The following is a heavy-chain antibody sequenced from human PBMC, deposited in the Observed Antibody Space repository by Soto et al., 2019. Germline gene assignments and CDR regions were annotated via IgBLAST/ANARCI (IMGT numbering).Heavy chain of an antibody. J-gene: IGHJ6*02. D-gene: IGHD3-3*01. V-gene: IGHV1-18*04. CDR2: ISDYNGNT. Sequence: ASEKVSCKASGYTFTSYGSSWVRQAPGQGLEWMGWISDYNGNTNYAQKLQGRVTMTTDTSTSTAYMELRSLRSDDTAVYYCARVAPVVEWKYYYGMDVWGQGTTVTVSS. CDR1: GYTFTSYG. CDR3: ARVAPVVEWKYYYGMDV.